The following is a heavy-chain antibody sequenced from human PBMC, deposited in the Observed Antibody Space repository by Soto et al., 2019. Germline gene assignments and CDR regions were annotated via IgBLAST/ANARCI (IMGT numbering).Heavy chain of an antibody. CDR2: ISYTGST. CDR3: ARDEASFWSGPPGY. CDR1: GGSISSGDFY. Sequence: SETLSLTCTVSGGSISSGDFYWSWLRQSPGKGLEWIGYISYTGSTHYNPSLRSRVTISVDTPKNQFSLKLSSVTAADTAVYFCARDEASFWSGPPGYWGPGTLVTV. V-gene: IGHV4-30-4*01. J-gene: IGHJ4*02. D-gene: IGHD3-3*01.